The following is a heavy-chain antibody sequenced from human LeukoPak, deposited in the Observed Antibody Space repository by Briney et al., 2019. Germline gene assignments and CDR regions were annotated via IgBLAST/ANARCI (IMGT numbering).Heavy chain of an antibody. Sequence: SETLSLTCTVSGGSISSGGYYWSWIRQHPGKGLEWIGYIYYSGSTYYNPSLKSRVTISVDTSKNQFSLKLSSVTAADTAVYYCARSNPGGYDSSGYSLQCPSCYFDYWGQGTLVTVSS. CDR1: GGSISSGGYY. CDR3: ARSNPGGYDSSGYSLQCPSCYFDY. D-gene: IGHD3-22*01. CDR2: IYYSGST. V-gene: IGHV4-31*03. J-gene: IGHJ4*02.